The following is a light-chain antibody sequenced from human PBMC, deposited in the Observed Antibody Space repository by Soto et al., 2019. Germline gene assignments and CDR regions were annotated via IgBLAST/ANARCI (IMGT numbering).Light chain of an antibody. V-gene: IGKV1-5*03. Sequence: DIQMTQSPSTLSATVGDRVTITCRASQSISSWLAWYQQKPGKAPKLLIYKASSLESGVPSRFSGSGSGTEFTLTISSLQPDDFATYYCQYYNTFSGTFGQGTKVDIK. CDR2: KAS. CDR3: QYYNTFSGT. CDR1: QSISSW. J-gene: IGKJ1*01.